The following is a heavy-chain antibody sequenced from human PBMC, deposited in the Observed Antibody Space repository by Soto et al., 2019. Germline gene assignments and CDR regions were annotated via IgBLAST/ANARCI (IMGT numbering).Heavy chain of an antibody. J-gene: IGHJ6*02. CDR2: ITGSGTST. CDR1: GFTFSGYA. V-gene: IGHV3-23*01. Sequence: SGGSLRLSCAASGFTFSGYAMTWVRQAPGKGLEWVSSITGSGTSTYYADSVKGRFIISRDNSKNTVSLQMNSLRADDTAVYYCVKSPDFYYYTMDVWGQGTTVTVSS. CDR3: VKSPDFYYYTMDV.